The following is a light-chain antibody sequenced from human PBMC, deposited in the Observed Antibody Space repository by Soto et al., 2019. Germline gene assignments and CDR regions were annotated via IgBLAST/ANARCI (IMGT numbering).Light chain of an antibody. Sequence: EIVMTQSPATLSVSPGDGATLSCRASQSVSSNLAWYQQKPGQAPRLLIYGASTRATGIPARFSGSGSGTDFTLTISSLEPEDFAVYYCQQRSNWPPWTFGQGTKVDIK. J-gene: IGKJ1*01. CDR3: QQRSNWPPWT. CDR2: GAS. V-gene: IGKV3-15*01. CDR1: QSVSSN.